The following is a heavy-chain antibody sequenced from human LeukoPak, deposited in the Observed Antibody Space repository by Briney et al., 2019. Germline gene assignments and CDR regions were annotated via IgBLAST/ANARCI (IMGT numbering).Heavy chain of an antibody. V-gene: IGHV4-4*09. CDR3: ARHACSSTSCYSRYYMDV. CDR1: GGSISSYY. Sequence: PSETLSLTCTVSGGSISSYYWSWIRQPPGKGLEWIGYIYTSGSTNYNPSLESRVTISVDTSKNQFSLKLSSVTAADTAVYYCARHACSSTSCYSRYYMDVWGKGTTVTVSS. J-gene: IGHJ6*03. CDR2: IYTSGST. D-gene: IGHD2-2*01.